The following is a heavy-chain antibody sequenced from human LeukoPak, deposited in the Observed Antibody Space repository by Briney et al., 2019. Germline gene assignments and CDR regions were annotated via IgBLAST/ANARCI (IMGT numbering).Heavy chain of an antibody. CDR3: ARSVRAGGYVITYYYYYYMDV. J-gene: IGHJ6*03. Sequence: SETLSLTCADYGGFSSGDYGSGIRQPPGKGLGSIGEVNHSGSSNYNPSLKSRVTISVDTSKNQFSLKLRSVTVADTAVYYCARSVRAGGYVITYYYYYYMDVWGKGTTVTVSS. CDR1: GGFSSGDY. D-gene: IGHD5-12*01. CDR2: VNHSGSS. V-gene: IGHV4-34*01.